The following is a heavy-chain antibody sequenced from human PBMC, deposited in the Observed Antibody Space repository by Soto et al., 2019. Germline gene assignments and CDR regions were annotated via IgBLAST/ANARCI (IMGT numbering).Heavy chain of an antibody. CDR1: GWSFSGYY. J-gene: IGHJ4*02. CDR2: INHSGST. CDR3: ASCVGSGSYWFDY. V-gene: IGHV4-34*01. Sequence: NPSDTLSLTFAVYGWSFSGYYWSWIRQPPGKGLEWIGEINHSGSTNYNPSLKSRVTISVDTSKNQFSLKLSSVTAADTAVYYCASCVGSGSYWFDYWGQGTLVTVSS. D-gene: IGHD3-10*01.